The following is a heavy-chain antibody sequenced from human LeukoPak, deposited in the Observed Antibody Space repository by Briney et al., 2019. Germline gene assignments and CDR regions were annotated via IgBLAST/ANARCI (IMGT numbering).Heavy chain of an antibody. CDR2: INPHTGST. J-gene: IGHJ4*02. Sequence: ASVKVFCKASGYTFTDYYLHWVRQAPGQGLEWMGWINPHTGSTNYAQRFEGRVTMTGDTSISTAYMELGRLKSDDSAIYYCARDLGGSSGSPFGFWGQGTLVTV. D-gene: IGHD6-19*01. CDR1: GYTFTDYY. CDR3: ARDLGGSSGSPFGF. V-gene: IGHV1-2*02.